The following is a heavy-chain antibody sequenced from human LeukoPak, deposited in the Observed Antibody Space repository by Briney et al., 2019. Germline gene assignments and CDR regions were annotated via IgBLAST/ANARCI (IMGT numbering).Heavy chain of an antibody. J-gene: IGHJ3*02. Sequence: SETLSLPCTASGGSIISYYWSWIRQPPGKGLEWIGYIYYSGSTSYNPSLKSQVTISVDTSKKQFSLKLSSVTAADTAFYYCARYIVSSPHDAFDIWGQGTMVTLSS. V-gene: IGHV4-59*01. CDR3: ARYIVSSPHDAFDI. D-gene: IGHD2-21*01. CDR2: IYYSGST. CDR1: GGSIISYY.